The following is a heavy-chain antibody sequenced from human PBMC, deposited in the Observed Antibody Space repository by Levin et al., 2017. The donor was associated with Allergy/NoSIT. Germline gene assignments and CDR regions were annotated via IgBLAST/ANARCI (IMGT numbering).Heavy chain of an antibody. J-gene: IGHJ4*02. Sequence: GSLRLSCTVSGGSISSYYWSWVRQPPGKGLEWIGYIYYSGSTNYNPSLKSRVTISVDTSKNQFPLKLSSVTAADTAVYYCARLGHSYGSPFDYWGQGTLVTVSS. CDR1: GGSISSYY. CDR2: IYYSGST. D-gene: IGHD5-18*01. V-gene: IGHV4-59*08. CDR3: ARLGHSYGSPFDY.